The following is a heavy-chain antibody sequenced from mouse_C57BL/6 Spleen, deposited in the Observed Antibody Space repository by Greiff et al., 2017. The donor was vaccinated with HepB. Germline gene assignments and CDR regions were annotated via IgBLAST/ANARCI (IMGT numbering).Heavy chain of an antibody. D-gene: IGHD3-3*01. CDR1: GFTFSDYG. Sequence: DVHLVESGGGLVKPGGSLKLSCAASGFTFSDYGMHWVRQAPEKGLEWVAYISSGSSTIYYADTVKGRFTISRDNAKNTLFLQMTSLRSEDTAMYYCARGLIYQGYFDYWGQGTTLTVSS. V-gene: IGHV5-17*01. CDR2: ISSGSSTI. J-gene: IGHJ2*01. CDR3: ARGLIYQGYFDY.